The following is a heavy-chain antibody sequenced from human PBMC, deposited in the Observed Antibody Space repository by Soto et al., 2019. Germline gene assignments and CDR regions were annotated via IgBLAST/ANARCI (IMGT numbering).Heavy chain of an antibody. Sequence: ASVKVSCKASGYTFTSYDINWVRQATGQGLEWMAWMNPNNGNTGYAQKFQGRVTMTRNTSINTAYMELSSLRSEDTAVYYCARGLARWGGYYRGFDYWGQGTPVTVSS. CDR3: ARGLARWGGYYRGFDY. CDR2: MNPNNGNT. J-gene: IGHJ4*02. CDR1: GYTFTSYD. D-gene: IGHD3-3*01. V-gene: IGHV1-8*01.